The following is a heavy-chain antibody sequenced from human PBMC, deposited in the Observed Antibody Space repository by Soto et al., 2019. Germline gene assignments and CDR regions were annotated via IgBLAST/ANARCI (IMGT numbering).Heavy chain of an antibody. D-gene: IGHD3-3*02. J-gene: IGHJ6*02. CDR1: GGSISSGGYY. Sequence: SETLSLTCTVSGGSISSGGYYWSWIRQHPGKGLEWIGYIYYSGSTYYNQSLKSRVTISVDTSKKQYSMKLSSVTAAETAVYYCARDPALISPYYGMDVWGQGTTVTVSS. V-gene: IGHV4-31*03. CDR2: IYYSGST. CDR3: ARDPALISPYYGMDV.